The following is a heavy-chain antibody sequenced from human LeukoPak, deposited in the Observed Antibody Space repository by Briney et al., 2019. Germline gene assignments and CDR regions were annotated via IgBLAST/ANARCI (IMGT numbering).Heavy chain of an antibody. V-gene: IGHV3-64D*06. D-gene: IGHD1-1*01. CDR2: ISGDGGST. J-gene: IGHJ4*02. CDR1: GFTFSSYS. CDR3: VKGGATGDFDY. Sequence: GGSLRLSCSASGFTFSSYSMHWVRQAPGKGPEYVSAISGDGGSTYCADSVKGRFTISRDNSKDTLYLQMSSLRAEDTAVYYCVKGGATGDFDYWGQGTLVSVSS.